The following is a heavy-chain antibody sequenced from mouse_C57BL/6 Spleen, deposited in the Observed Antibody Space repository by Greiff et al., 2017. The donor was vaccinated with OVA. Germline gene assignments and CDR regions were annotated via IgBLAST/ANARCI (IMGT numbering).Heavy chain of an antibody. V-gene: IGHV1-82*01. CDR3: ARDYYGSSLDY. D-gene: IGHD1-1*01. CDR1: GYAFSSSW. J-gene: IGHJ2*01. Sequence: QVQLKESGPELVKPGASVKISCKASGYAFSSSWMNWVKQRHGKGLEWIGRIYPGDGDTNYNGKFKGKATLTADKSSSTAYMQLSSLTSEDSAVYFCARDYYGSSLDYWGQGTTLTVSS. CDR2: IYPGDGDT.